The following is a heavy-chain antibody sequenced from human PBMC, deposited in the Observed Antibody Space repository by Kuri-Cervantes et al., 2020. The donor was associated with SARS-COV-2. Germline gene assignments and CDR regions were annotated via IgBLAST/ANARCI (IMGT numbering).Heavy chain of an antibody. V-gene: IGHV1-2*02. J-gene: IGHJ4*02. D-gene: IGHD3-10*01. CDR1: SYNFTGEY. Sequence: SVPVSCLDSSYNFTGEYMHWVRQAPGQGLEWMGWINPNSGGTNYAQKFQGRVTMTGDTSISTAYMELSRLRSDDTAVYFCARGVTMVRGGSLQQQSLGIEGYWGQGTLVTVSS. CDR2: INPNSGGT. CDR3: ARGVTMVRGGSLQQQSLGIEGY.